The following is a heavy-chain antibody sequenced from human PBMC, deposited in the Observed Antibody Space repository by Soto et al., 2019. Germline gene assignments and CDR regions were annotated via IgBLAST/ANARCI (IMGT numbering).Heavy chain of an antibody. D-gene: IGHD1-26*01. Sequence: EVQLVESGGDLVQPGGSLRLSCAASGFTVSSNYMSWVRQAPGKGLEWISIIYSAGNTYYADSVKGRFTISRDNSKNTLYLQMNSLGAEDTAVYYCARDFVVGGPTINHYYGMDVWGQGTTVTVSS. CDR3: ARDFVVGGPTINHYYGMDV. CDR1: GFTVSSNY. J-gene: IGHJ6*02. V-gene: IGHV3-66*01. CDR2: IYSAGNT.